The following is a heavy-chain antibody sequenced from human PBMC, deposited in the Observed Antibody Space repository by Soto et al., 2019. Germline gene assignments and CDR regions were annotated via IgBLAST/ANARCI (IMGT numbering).Heavy chain of an antibody. D-gene: IGHD3-22*01. V-gene: IGHV5-10-1*01. CDR2: IDPSDSYT. CDR3: ARNFKNYYDQEV. Sequence: GDSLKISCKFAGESFTSCCIIFVRQMHGKGLEWMGMIDPSDSYTNYSPSFQGQVTISADKSISTAYLQWSSLKASDTAMYYCARNFKNYYDQEVWGKGNTVNVSS. J-gene: IGHJ6*04. CDR1: GESFTSCC.